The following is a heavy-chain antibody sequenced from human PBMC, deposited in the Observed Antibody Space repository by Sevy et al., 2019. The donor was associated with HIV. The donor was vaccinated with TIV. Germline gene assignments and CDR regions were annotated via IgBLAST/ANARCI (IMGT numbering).Heavy chain of an antibody. CDR1: GYTLTELS. CDR2: FDPEDGET. Sequence: ASVKVSCKVSGYTLTELSMHWMRQAPGKGLEWMGGFDPEDGETIYAQKFQGRVTMTEDTSTDTAYMELSSLRSEDTAVYYCATAPITFGGVIVTPHYFDYWGQGTLVTVSS. V-gene: IGHV1-24*01. J-gene: IGHJ4*02. D-gene: IGHD3-16*02. CDR3: ATAPITFGGVIVTPHYFDY.